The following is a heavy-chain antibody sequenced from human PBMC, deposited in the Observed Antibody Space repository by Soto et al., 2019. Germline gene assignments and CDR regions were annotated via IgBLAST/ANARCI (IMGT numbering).Heavy chain of an antibody. Sequence: GGSLRLSCAASGFTFSDYYMSWIRQAPGKGLEWVSYISSSDSTIYYADSVKGRFTISRDNAKNSLYLQMNSLRAEDTAVYYCARDRNYYDSSGYSDYWGQGTLVTVSS. CDR2: ISSSDSTI. CDR1: GFTFSDYY. D-gene: IGHD3-22*01. CDR3: ARDRNYYDSSGYSDY. J-gene: IGHJ4*02. V-gene: IGHV3-11*01.